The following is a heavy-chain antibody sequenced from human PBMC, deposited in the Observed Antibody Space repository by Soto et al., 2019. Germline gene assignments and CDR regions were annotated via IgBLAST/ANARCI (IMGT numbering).Heavy chain of an antibody. V-gene: IGHV3-11*06. J-gene: IGHJ6*02. CDR3: ARSSGRRHVFTFDYGLYV. D-gene: IGHD3-16*01. Sequence: QVQLVESGGGLVEPGGSLRLSCAASGFSVGDNYMTWIRQAPGKGLEWLSYNSGSGGYTNYADSVKGRFTISIDNDTKSLFLKLDSLSAEDTAVDFGARSSGRRHVFTFDYGLYVWGQGTTVTVSS. CDR2: NSGSGGYT. CDR1: GFSVGDNY.